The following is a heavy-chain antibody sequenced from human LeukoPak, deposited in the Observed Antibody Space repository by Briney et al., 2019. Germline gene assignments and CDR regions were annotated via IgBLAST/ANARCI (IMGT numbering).Heavy chain of an antibody. Sequence: SETLSLTCTVSGGSISSYYWSWIRQPPGKGLEWIGYIYYSGSTNYNPSPKSRVTISVDTSKNQFSLKLSSVTAADTAVYYCARHQLAYCGGDCYSVEAKHHNWFDPWGQGTLVTVSS. CDR2: IYYSGST. D-gene: IGHD2-21*02. V-gene: IGHV4-59*08. CDR1: GGSISSYY. J-gene: IGHJ5*02. CDR3: ARHQLAYCGGDCYSVEAKHHNWFDP.